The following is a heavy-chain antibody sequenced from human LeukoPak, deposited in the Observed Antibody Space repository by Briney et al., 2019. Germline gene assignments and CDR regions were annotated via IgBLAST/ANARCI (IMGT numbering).Heavy chain of an antibody. CDR2: ISSSGRTK. Sequence: GSLRLSCAASGFTFSSYEMNWVRQAPGKGLEWVSYISSSGRTKYYADSVKGRFTISRDNAKNSLYLQMNSLRAEGTAVYYCARGKWEPLDYWGQGTLVTVSS. CDR1: GFTFSSYE. J-gene: IGHJ4*02. V-gene: IGHV3-48*03. CDR3: ARGKWEPLDY. D-gene: IGHD1-26*01.